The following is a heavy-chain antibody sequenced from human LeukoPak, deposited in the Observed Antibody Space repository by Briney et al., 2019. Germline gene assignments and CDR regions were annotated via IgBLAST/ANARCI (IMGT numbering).Heavy chain of an antibody. D-gene: IGHD6-13*01. CDR3: ARLGRKAAAGHNWFDP. J-gene: IGHJ5*02. Sequence: GGSLRLSCAASGFSLGSYGMSWVRQAPGKGREGVSAITANGGSTYYTGSVQGRFTISRDNSKNSLYLQMNSLRAEDTAVYYCARLGRKAAAGHNWFDPWGQGTLVTVSS. V-gene: IGHV3-23*01. CDR2: ITANGGST. CDR1: GFSLGSYG.